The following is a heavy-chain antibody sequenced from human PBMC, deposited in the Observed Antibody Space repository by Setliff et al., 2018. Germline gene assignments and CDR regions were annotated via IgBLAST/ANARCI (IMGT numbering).Heavy chain of an antibody. V-gene: IGHV7-4-1*02. CDR2: INTNTGNP. CDR1: GYTFRSYA. Sequence: ASVKVSCKASGYTFRSYAMNWVRQAPGQGLEWMGWINTNTGNPTYAQGFTGRSVFSLDTSVSTAYLQISSLKAEDTAMYYCARATRFGTIKYRGDYYMDVWGKGTTVTVSS. D-gene: IGHD3-10*01. CDR3: ARATRFGTIKYRGDYYMDV. J-gene: IGHJ6*03.